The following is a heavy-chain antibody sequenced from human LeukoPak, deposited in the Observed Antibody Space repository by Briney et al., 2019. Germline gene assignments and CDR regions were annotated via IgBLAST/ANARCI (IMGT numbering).Heavy chain of an antibody. CDR3: ARALEGWYFDL. D-gene: IGHD6-6*01. V-gene: IGHV3-21*01. CDR2: ISSSSSYI. Sequence: GGSLRLSCAASGFTFSSYSMNWVRQAPGKGLEWVSSISSSSSYIYYADSVKGRFTISRDNAKNSLYLQMNSLRAEDTVVYYCARALEGWYFDLWGRGTLVTVSS. CDR1: GFTFSSYS. J-gene: IGHJ2*01.